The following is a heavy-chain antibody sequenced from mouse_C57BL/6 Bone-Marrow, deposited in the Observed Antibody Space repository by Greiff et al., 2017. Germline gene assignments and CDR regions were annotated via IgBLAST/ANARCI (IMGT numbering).Heavy chain of an antibody. V-gene: IGHV1-55*01. J-gene: IGHJ1*03. Sequence: QVQLQQPGAELVKPGASVKMSCKASGYTFTSYWITWVKQRTGQGLEWIGDIYPGSGSTNYNEKFKSTATLTVDTASSTAYMQLSSLTSEDAAVYYCARTYYGSSFDVWGTGTTVTVSS. D-gene: IGHD1-1*01. CDR2: IYPGSGST. CDR1: GYTFTSYW. CDR3: ARTYYGSSFDV.